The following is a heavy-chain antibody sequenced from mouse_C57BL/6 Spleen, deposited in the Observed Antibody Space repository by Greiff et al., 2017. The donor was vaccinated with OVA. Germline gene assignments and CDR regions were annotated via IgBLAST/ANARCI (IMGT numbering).Heavy chain of an antibody. CDR2: IFPGSGST. CDR1: GYTFTDYY. Sequence: QVQLKQSGPELVKPGASVKISCKASGYTFTDYYINWVKQRPGQGLEWIGWIFPGSGSTYYNEKFKGKATLTVDKSSSTAYMLLSSLTSEDSAVYFCAFGDYYGSSPDYWGQGTTLTVSS. J-gene: IGHJ2*01. D-gene: IGHD1-1*01. V-gene: IGHV1-75*01. CDR3: AFGDYYGSSPDY.